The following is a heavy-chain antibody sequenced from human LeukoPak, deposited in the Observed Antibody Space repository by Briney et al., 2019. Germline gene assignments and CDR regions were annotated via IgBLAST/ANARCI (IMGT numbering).Heavy chain of an antibody. CDR2: INHSGST. CDR1: GGSFSGYY. Sequence: SETLSLTCAVYGGSFSGYYWSWIRQPPGEGLEWIGEINHSGSTNYNPSLKGRVTISVDTSKNQFSLKLSSVTAADTAVYYCARRRYGSGSYYKPPDYWGQGTLVTVSS. V-gene: IGHV4-34*01. J-gene: IGHJ4*02. D-gene: IGHD3-10*01. CDR3: ARRRYGSGSYYKPPDY.